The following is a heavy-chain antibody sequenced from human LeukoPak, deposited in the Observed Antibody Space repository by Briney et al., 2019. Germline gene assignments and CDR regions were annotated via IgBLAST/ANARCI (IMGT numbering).Heavy chain of an antibody. CDR2: IYPGDSDT. Sequence: GESLKISCKGSGYSFTSYWIGWVRQMPRKGLEWMGIIYPGDSDTRYSPSFQGQVTISADKSISTAYLQWSSLKASDTAMYYCARRPSAAGPPFDYWGRGTLVTVSP. J-gene: IGHJ4*02. CDR3: ARRPSAAGPPFDY. CDR1: GYSFTSYW. D-gene: IGHD6-13*01. V-gene: IGHV5-51*01.